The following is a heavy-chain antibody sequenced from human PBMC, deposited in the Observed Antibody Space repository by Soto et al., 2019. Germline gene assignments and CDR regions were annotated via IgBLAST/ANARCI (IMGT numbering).Heavy chain of an antibody. D-gene: IGHD3-22*01. CDR3: ASTDYYDSSGYSRFHD. CDR1: GGSISNYY. CDR2: IYHSGST. Sequence: QVQLQESGPGLVKTSETLSLTCTVSGGSISNYYWSWIRQPSGKGLEWIGYIYHSGSTSYNPSLKSRVTISVDTSNNQFSLKLSSVTPADTAVYYCASTDYYDSSGYSRFHDWGQGTLVTVSS. V-gene: IGHV4-59*01. J-gene: IGHJ4*02.